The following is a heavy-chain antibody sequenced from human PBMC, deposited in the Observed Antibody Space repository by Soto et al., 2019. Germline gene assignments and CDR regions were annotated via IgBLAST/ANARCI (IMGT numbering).Heavy chain of an antibody. CDR1: GFTFSSYW. D-gene: IGHD2-2*01. CDR2: IKQGGSEK. V-gene: IGHV3-7*01. CDR3: ARDMVVVVPAALYYYYYGMDV. J-gene: IGHJ6*02. Sequence: PGGSLRLSCAASGFTFSSYWMSWVRQAPGKGLEWVANIKQGGSEKYYVDSVKGRLNISRDNAKNSLYLQMNSLRAEDTAVYYCARDMVVVVPAALYYYYYGMDVWGQGTTVTVSS.